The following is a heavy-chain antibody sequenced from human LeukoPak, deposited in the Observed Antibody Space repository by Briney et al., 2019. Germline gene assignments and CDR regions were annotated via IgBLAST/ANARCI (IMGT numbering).Heavy chain of an antibody. CDR2: ISGVGGST. CDR1: GFTFDDYA. CDR3: AKDFDSYGKYYFDY. D-gene: IGHD5-18*01. J-gene: IGHJ4*02. V-gene: IGHV3-43*02. Sequence: GGSLRLSCAASGFTFDDYAMHWVRQAPGKGLEWVSLISGVGGSTYYADSVKGGFTISRDNSKKSLYLQMNSLRTEDTALYYCAKDFDSYGKYYFDYWGQGTLVTVSS.